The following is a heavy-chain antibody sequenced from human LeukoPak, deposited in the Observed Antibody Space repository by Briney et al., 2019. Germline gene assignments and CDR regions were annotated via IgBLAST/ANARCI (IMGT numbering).Heavy chain of an antibody. J-gene: IGHJ4*02. D-gene: IGHD1-14*01. V-gene: IGHV1-18*01. CDR1: GYTFTSYG. Sequence: ASVKVSCKASGYTFTSYGISWVRQAPGQGLEWMGWISAYNGNTNYAQKLQGRVTMTTDTSTSTAYKELRSLRSDDTAVYYCARDLIGITAKPDYWGQGTLVTVSS. CDR2: ISAYNGNT. CDR3: ARDLIGITAKPDY.